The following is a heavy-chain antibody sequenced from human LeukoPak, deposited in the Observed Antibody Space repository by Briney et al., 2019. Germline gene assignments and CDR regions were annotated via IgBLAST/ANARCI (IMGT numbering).Heavy chain of an antibody. J-gene: IGHJ3*01. CDR1: GGSISSGSYY. D-gene: IGHD3-10*01. Sequence: SETLSLPCTVSGGSISSGSYYWSWIRQPAGKGLEWIGRIYTSGSPNYNPSLKSRVTISVDRSKNQFSLKLTPVTAADTAVYYCARDVNGFNYGSAFTVWGQGTMVTVSS. V-gene: IGHV4-61*02. CDR3: ARDVNGFNYGSAFTV. CDR2: IYTSGSP.